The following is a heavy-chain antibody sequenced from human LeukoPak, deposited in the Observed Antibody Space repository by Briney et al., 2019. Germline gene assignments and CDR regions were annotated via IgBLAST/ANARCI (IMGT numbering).Heavy chain of an antibody. D-gene: IGHD4-11*01. Sequence: PGGSLRLSCAASGFTFSSYAMSWVRQAPGKGLEWVSAISGSDGSTYYPDSVKGRFTVSRDNSKNTLHLQMNSLRAEDTAVYYCAKALPTVTIYYYYGMDVWGQGTTVTVSS. J-gene: IGHJ6*02. V-gene: IGHV3-23*01. CDR3: AKALPTVTIYYYYGMDV. CDR1: GFTFSSYA. CDR2: ISGSDGST.